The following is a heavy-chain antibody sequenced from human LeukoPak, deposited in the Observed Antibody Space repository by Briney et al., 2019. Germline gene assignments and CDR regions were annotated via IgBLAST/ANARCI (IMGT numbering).Heavy chain of an antibody. CDR2: ISSSSSYI. CDR3: ARYCSGGSCLVDY. V-gene: IGHV3-21*01. D-gene: IGHD2-15*01. CDR1: GFTFSSYS. J-gene: IGHJ4*02. Sequence: GGSLRLSCAASGFTFSSYSMNWVRQAPGKGLEWVSSISSSSSYIYYADSVKGRFTISRDNAKNSLYLQMSSLRAEDTAVYYCARYCSGGSCLVDYWGQGTLVTVSS.